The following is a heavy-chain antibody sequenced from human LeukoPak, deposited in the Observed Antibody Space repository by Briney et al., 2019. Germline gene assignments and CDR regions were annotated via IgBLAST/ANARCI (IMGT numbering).Heavy chain of an antibody. D-gene: IGHD3-16*02. Sequence: GGALRLSCAASGFTFSSYEMNWVRQAPGEGLEWGSYISSSGSTIYYADSVKGRFTISRDNAKNALYLQMNSLRAEDTAVYYCARDSLPYDYVWGSYRFFDLWGQGTLVTVSS. V-gene: IGHV3-48*03. CDR2: ISSSGSTI. J-gene: IGHJ5*02. CDR3: ARDSLPYDYVWGSYRFFDL. CDR1: GFTFSSYE.